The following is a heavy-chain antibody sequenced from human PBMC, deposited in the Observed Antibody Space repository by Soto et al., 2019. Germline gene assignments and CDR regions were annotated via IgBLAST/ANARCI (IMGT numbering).Heavy chain of an antibody. J-gene: IGHJ5*02. D-gene: IGHD5-12*01. CDR1: GGSISSYY. Sequence: PSETLSLTCTVSGGSISSYYWSWIRQPPGKGLEWIGYIYYSGSTNYNPSLKSRVTISVDTSKNQFSLKLSSVTAADTAVYYCARTAVSGYRGYDPRVGNWFDPWGQGTLVTVSS. CDR2: IYYSGST. CDR3: ARTAVSGYRGYDPRVGNWFDP. V-gene: IGHV4-59*08.